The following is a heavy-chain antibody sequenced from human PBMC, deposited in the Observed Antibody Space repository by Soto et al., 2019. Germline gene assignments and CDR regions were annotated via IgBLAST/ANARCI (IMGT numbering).Heavy chain of an antibody. D-gene: IGHD2-2*01. CDR1: GFTFSSFW. V-gene: IGHV3-74*01. Sequence: EVQLVESGGGLVQPGGSLRLSCAASGFTFSSFWMHWVRQAPGEGLVWVSRINSDGSNTNYADSVNGRFTISRDNAKNTLYLQMNSLRAEDTAVYYCARGGVPAAMSYWGQGTLVTVSS. J-gene: IGHJ4*02. CDR3: ARGGVPAAMSY. CDR2: INSDGSNT.